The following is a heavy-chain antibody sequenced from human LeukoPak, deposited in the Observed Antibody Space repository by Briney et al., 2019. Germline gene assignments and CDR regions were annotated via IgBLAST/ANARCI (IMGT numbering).Heavy chain of an antibody. CDR2: IKYDGSQK. J-gene: IGHJ4*02. D-gene: IGHD3-22*01. CDR3: ARDWNYFENSGFYFEH. CDR1: GFTFSNYW. Sequence: PGGSLRLSCAASGFTFSNYWMSWVRQAPGKGLEWVTIIKYDGSQKYYADSVKGRFTTSRDNAKNSLSLQMNSLRVEDTAVYYCARDWNYFENSGFYFEHWGQGTLVTVSS. V-gene: IGHV3-7*03.